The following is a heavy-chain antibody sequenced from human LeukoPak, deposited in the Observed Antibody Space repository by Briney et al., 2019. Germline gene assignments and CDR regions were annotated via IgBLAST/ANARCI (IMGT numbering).Heavy chain of an antibody. J-gene: IGHJ2*01. V-gene: IGHV3-21*04. CDR1: GFTFGSYS. CDR2: ISSSSSYI. Sequence: GGSLRLSCAASGFTFGSYSMNWVRQAPGKGLEWVSSISSSSSYIYYADSVKGRFTISRDNAKNSLYLQMNSLRAEDTAVYYCARVPIVEMATIEWYFDLWGRGTLVTVSS. CDR3: ARVPIVEMATIEWYFDL. D-gene: IGHD5-24*01.